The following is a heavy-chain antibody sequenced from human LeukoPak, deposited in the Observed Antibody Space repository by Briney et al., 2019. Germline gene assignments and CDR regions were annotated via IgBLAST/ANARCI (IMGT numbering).Heavy chain of an antibody. CDR1: GFTFSSYA. D-gene: IGHD5-18*01. V-gene: IGHV3-23*01. Sequence: PGGSLRLSCAASGFTFSSYAMSWVHQAPGKGLEWVSAISGSGGSTYYADSVKGRFTISRDNSKNTLYLRMNSLRAEDTAVYYCAKTFDTAMALYYFDYWGQGTLVTVSS. J-gene: IGHJ4*02. CDR2: ISGSGGST. CDR3: AKTFDTAMALYYFDY.